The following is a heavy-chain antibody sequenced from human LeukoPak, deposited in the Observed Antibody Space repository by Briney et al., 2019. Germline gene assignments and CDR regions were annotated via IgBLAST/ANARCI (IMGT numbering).Heavy chain of an antibody. D-gene: IGHD5-24*01. CDR2: ISYDGNDK. V-gene: IGHV3-30*03. CDR1: GFTFSSYV. J-gene: IGHJ4*02. Sequence: GRSLRLSCAASGFTFSSYVMHWVRQAPGKGLEWVAVISYDGNDKYYADSVKGRFTISRDNSKNTLYLQMNSLRAEDTAVYYCAREGADDGYNLFWGQGTLVTVSS. CDR3: AREGADDGYNLF.